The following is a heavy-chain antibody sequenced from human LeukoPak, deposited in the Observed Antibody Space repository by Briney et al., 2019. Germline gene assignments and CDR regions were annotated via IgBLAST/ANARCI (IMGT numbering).Heavy chain of an antibody. CDR3: ATFSGWYNH. D-gene: IGHD6-19*01. Sequence: SETLSLTCTVSGGSISSSSYYWGWIRQPPGKGLEWIGSIYYSGSTYYNPSLKSRVTISVDTSKNQFSLKLSSVTAADTAVYYCATFSGWYNHWGQGTLVTVSS. V-gene: IGHV4-39*01. CDR2: IYYSGST. J-gene: IGHJ5*02. CDR1: GGSISSSSYY.